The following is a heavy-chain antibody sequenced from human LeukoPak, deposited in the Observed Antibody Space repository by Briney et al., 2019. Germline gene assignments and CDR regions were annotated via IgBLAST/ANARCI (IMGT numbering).Heavy chain of an antibody. D-gene: IGHD3-10*01. V-gene: IGHV4-4*02. J-gene: IGHJ5*02. CDR1: GGSISSSNW. CDR3: AKIGLSMVRGVISYWFDP. CDR2: IYHSGST. Sequence: SGTLSLTCAVSGGSISSSNWWSWVRQPPGKGLEWIGEIYHSGSTNYNPSLKSRVTISVDKSKNQFSLKLSSVTAADTAVYYCAKIGLSMVRGVISYWFDPWGQGTLVTVSS.